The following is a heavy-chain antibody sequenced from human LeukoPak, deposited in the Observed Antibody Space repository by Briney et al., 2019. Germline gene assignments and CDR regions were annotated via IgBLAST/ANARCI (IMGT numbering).Heavy chain of an antibody. D-gene: IGHD1-26*01. J-gene: IGHJ3*02. CDR1: GFTFDDYA. Sequence: GGSLRLSCAASGFTFDDYAMHWVRHAPGKGLEWVSGITWNSGSIDYAGSVKGRFTISRDNAKNSLYLQMNSLRAEDTALYYCAKDRSGSYYDAFNIWGQGTMVTVSS. CDR2: ITWNSGSI. CDR3: AKDRSGSYYDAFNI. V-gene: IGHV3-9*01.